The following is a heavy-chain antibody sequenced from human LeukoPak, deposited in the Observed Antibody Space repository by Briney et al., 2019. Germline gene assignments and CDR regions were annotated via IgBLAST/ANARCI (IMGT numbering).Heavy chain of an antibody. Sequence: SVKVSCKACGFTFTNSAMQWVRQARGQRLEWVGWIVVASGNTKYAQKFQERVTITRDMSTSTAYMELSSLRPEDTAVYYCAAAPIEMQQRGFDYWGQGTLVTVSS. V-gene: IGHV1-58*02. J-gene: IGHJ4*02. CDR1: GFTFTNSA. CDR3: AAAPIEMQQRGFDY. CDR2: IVVASGNT. D-gene: IGHD5-24*01.